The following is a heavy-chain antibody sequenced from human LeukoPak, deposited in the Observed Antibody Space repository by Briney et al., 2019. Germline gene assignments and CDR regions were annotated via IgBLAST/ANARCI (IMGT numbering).Heavy chain of an antibody. D-gene: IGHD6-19*01. CDR3: AKDREAVVINWFDP. V-gene: IGHV3-23*01. CDR2: ISGSGGST. J-gene: IGHJ5*02. Sequence: HGGALRLSSAASGFTFSSYAMSWVRQAPGKGLEWVSAISGSGGSTYYADSVKGRFTISRDNSKNTLYLQMNSLRAEDTAVYYCAKDREAVVINWFDPWGQGTLVTVSS. CDR1: GFTFSSYA.